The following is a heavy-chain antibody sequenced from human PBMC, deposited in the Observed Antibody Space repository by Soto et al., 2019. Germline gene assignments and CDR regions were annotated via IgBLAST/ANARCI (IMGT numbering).Heavy chain of an antibody. CDR2: IFYSGNT. J-gene: IGHJ4*02. CDR1: GGYITNYY. Sequence: LSETLSLTCTVSGGYITNYYWSWIRQPPGKGLEWIGYIFYSGNTNYNPSLRSRVTISVDTSKNQFSLKLSSVTAADTAVYYCARVPDYWGQGILVTVSS. CDR3: ARVPDY. V-gene: IGHV4-59*12. D-gene: IGHD2-2*01.